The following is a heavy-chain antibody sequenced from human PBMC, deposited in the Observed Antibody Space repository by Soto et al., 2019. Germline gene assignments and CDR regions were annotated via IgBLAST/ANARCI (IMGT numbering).Heavy chain of an antibody. V-gene: IGHV3-30*14. CDR3: ARLDKFNGGWS. Sequence: QVQLVESGGGVVQPGRSLRLSCAASGFTFSSYAMHWVRRAPGKGLGWVAAVSHDGKSGFYADFVCGRFTVSRDNSNNLVYLQMDRLRTEDTALFYCARLDKFNGGWSWGQGTAVTVSS. CDR2: VSHDGKSG. D-gene: IGHD6-19*01. J-gene: IGHJ4*02. CDR1: GFTFSSYA.